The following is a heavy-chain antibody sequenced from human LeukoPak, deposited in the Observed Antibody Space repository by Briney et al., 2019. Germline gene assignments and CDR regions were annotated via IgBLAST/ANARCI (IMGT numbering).Heavy chain of an antibody. D-gene: IGHD3-22*01. J-gene: IGHJ4*02. CDR3: AKGGSYYDTKSLLDY. CDR2: ISGSGGST. Sequence: ASVKVSCKASGGTFSSYAMSWVRQAPGKGLEWVSAISGSGGSTYYADSVKGRFTISRDNSKNTLYLQMNSLRAEDTAVYYCAKGGSYYDTKSLLDYWGQGTLVTVSS. CDR1: GGTFSSYA. V-gene: IGHV3-23*01.